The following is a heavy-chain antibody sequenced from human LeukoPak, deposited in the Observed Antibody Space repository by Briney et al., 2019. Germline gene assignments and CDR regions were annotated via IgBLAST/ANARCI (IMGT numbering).Heavy chain of an antibody. Sequence: GGSLRLSCAASGFTFSSYSMNWVGQAPGKGLGWVSSISSSSSYIYYADSVKGRFTISRDNAKNSLYLQMNSLRAEDTAVYYCARSVNMITPDYWGQGTLVTVSS. J-gene: IGHJ4*02. CDR1: GFTFSSYS. CDR3: ARSVNMITPDY. CDR2: ISSSSSYI. D-gene: IGHD3-22*01. V-gene: IGHV3-21*01.